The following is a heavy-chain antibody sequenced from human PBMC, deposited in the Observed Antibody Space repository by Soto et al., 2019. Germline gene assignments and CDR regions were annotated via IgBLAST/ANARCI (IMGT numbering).Heavy chain of an antibody. CDR2: ISSSSTYI. CDR1: VFTLSSYS. V-gene: IGHV3-21*01. Sequence: GGCLRFSCAASVFTLSSYSMNLVRQAPGKGLECVSSISSSSTYIYYADSVKGRFTISRDNAKNSVYLQMNSLRAEDTAVYYCARGDLGVSATINFDSWGQGTMVTVSS. CDR3: ARGDLGVSATINFDS. D-gene: IGHD2-15*01. J-gene: IGHJ4*02.